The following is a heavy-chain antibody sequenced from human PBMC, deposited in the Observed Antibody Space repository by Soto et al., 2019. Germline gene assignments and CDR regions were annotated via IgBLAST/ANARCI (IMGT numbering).Heavy chain of an antibody. CDR1: GFTFSSYS. J-gene: IGHJ5*02. Sequence: RGSLRLSCAASGFTFSSYSMNWVRQAPGKGLEWVSSISSSSSYIYYADSVKGRFTISRDNAKNSLYLQMNSLRAEDTAVYYCARGPKVGMQTSHRWFDPWGQGTLVTVSS. V-gene: IGHV3-21*01. D-gene: IGHD2-8*01. CDR2: ISSSSSYI. CDR3: ARGPKVGMQTSHRWFDP.